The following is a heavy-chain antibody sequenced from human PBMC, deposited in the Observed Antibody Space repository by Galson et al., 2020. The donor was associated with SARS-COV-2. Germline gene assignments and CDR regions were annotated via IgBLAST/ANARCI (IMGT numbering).Heavy chain of an antibody. V-gene: IGHV3-30-3*01. CDR2: ISYDGSNK. J-gene: IGHJ6*02. CDR1: GFTFSSYA. Sequence: TGGSLRLSCAASGFTFSSYAMHWVRQAPGKGLEWVAVISYDGSNKYYADSVKGRFTISRDNSKNTLYLQMNSLRAEDTAVYYCARDAYYYDFWSGYLSEANNNYYYGMDVWGQGTTVTVSS. D-gene: IGHD3-3*01. CDR3: ARDAYYYDFWSGYLSEANNNYYYGMDV.